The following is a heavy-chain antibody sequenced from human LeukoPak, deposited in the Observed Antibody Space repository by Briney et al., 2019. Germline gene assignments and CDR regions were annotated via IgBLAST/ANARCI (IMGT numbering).Heavy chain of an antibody. CDR1: GGSISSYY. CDR2: IYYSGST. V-gene: IGHV4-59*01. Sequence: SETLSLTCTVSGGSISSYYWSWIRQPPGKGLEWIGYIYYSGSTNYNPSLKSRVTISVDTSKNQFSLKLSSVTAADTAVYYCARETHDRIAATFDYWGQGTLVTVYS. J-gene: IGHJ4*01. D-gene: IGHD6-13*01. CDR3: ARETHDRIAATFDY.